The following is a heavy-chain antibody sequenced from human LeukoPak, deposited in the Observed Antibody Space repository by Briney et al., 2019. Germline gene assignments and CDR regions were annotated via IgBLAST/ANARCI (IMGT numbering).Heavy chain of an antibody. CDR1: GYSFRSYA. CDR3: ARDGNIASRRNWFDP. CDR2: INTNTGNP. Sequence: GASVKVSCKASGYSFRSYAMNWVRQAPGQGLEWMGWINTNTGNPTYAQGFRGRFVFSLDNSVSTAYLQISGLKAEDTAVNYCARDGNIASRRNWFDPWGQGTLVTVSS. V-gene: IGHV7-4-1*02. D-gene: IGHD6-6*01. J-gene: IGHJ5*02.